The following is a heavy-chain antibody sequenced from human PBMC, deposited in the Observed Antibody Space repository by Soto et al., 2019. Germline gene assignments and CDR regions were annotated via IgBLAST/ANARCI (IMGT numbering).Heavy chain of an antibody. CDR2: INESGST. V-gene: IGHV4-34*01. J-gene: IGHJ4*02. CDR1: GQSFSGHS. D-gene: IGHD1-1*01. CDR3: ARGSGIVALPGELEDVKYDY. Sequence: QVQLQQWGAGLVKPSETLSLSCAVYGQSFSGHSWAWIRQPPGKGLEWIGEINESGSTYYITSLKSRVTISADTSKNQFSLRLSSVSAADTAAYFCARGSGIVALPGELEDVKYDYWGQGTLVNVSS.